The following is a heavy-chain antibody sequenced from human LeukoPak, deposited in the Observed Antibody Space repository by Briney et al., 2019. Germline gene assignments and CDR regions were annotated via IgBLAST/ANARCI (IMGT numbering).Heavy chain of an antibody. CDR3: ARDKGPAAGSFRYFDY. V-gene: IGHV3-11*01. Sequence: GGSLRLSCAASGFTFSDYYMSWIRQAPGKGLEWVSYISSSGSTIYYADSVKGRFTISRDNAKNSLYLQMNSLRAEDTAVYYCARDKGPAAGSFRYFDYWGQGTLVTVSS. CDR1: GFTFSDYY. J-gene: IGHJ4*02. CDR2: ISSSGSTI. D-gene: IGHD6-13*01.